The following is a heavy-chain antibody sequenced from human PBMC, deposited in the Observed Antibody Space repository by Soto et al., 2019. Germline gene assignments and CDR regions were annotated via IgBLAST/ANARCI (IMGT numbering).Heavy chain of an antibody. V-gene: IGHV5-51*01. CDR3: AREGAAATPPGSWFDP. CDR2: IYPGDSDT. CDR1: GYSFTSYW. D-gene: IGHD2-15*01. J-gene: IGHJ5*02. Sequence: GESLKISWKGSGYSFTSYWIGWVRQMPGKGLEWMGIIYPGDSDTRYSPSFQGQVTISADKSISTAYLQWSSLKASDTAMYYCAREGAAATPPGSWFDPWGQGTLVTVSS.